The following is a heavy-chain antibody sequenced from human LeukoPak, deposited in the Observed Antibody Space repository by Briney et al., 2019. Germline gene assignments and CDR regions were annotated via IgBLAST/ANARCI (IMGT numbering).Heavy chain of an antibody. CDR1: GYTFTGYY. CDR3: ARDRGGYSSPYYFDY. D-gene: IGHD5-18*01. J-gene: IGHJ4*02. Sequence: GASVKVSCKASGYTFTGYYMHWVRQAPGQGLEWMGRINPNSGGTNYAQKFQGRVTMTRDTSISTAYMEPSRLRSDDTAVYYCARDRGGYSSPYYFDYWGQGTLVTVSS. CDR2: INPNSGGT. V-gene: IGHV1-2*06.